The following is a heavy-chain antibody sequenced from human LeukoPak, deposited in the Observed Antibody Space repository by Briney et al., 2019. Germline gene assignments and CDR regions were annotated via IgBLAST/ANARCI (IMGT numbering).Heavy chain of an antibody. D-gene: IGHD3-3*01. CDR1: GGSMSNFY. CDR3: ARDRVVFGVVTNDAFDI. V-gene: IGHV4-4*07. CDR2: VYTTGNT. J-gene: IGHJ3*02. Sequence: SSETLSLTCTVSGGSMSNFYWSWIRQPAGKGLEWIGRVYTTGNTNYNPSLKSRVTMSVDTSKRQFSLRLTSVTAADTAVYYCARDRVVFGVVTNDAFDIWGQGTMVTVSS.